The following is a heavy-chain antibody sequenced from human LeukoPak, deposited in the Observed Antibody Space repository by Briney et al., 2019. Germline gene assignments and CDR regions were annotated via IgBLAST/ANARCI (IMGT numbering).Heavy chain of an antibody. CDR2: ISAYNGNT. J-gene: IGHJ4*02. D-gene: IGHD2-15*01. CDR1: GYTFTSYG. V-gene: IGHV1-18*01. Sequence: ASVKVSCKASGYTFTSYGISWVRQAPGQGLEWMGWISAYNGNTNYAQKLQGRVTMTTDTSTSTAYMALRSLRSDDTAVYYCARRTKDIVVVVAATVEYYFDYWGQGTLVTVSS. CDR3: ARRTKDIVVVVAATVEYYFDY.